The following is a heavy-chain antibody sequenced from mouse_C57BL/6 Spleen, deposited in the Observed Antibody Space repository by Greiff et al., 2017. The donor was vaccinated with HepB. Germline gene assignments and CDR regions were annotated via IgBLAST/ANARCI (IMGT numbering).Heavy chain of an antibody. V-gene: IGHV1-69*01. CDR2: IDPSDSYT. CDR3: ASEVPAGGGFAY. J-gene: IGHJ3*01. D-gene: IGHD1-1*02. Sequence: QVQLQQPGAELVMPGASVKLSCKASGYTFTSYWMHWVKQRPGQGLEWIGEIDPSDSYTNYNQKFKGKSTLTVDKSSSTAYMQLSSLTSEDSAVYYCASEVPAGGGFAYWGQGTLVTVSA. CDR1: GYTFTSYW.